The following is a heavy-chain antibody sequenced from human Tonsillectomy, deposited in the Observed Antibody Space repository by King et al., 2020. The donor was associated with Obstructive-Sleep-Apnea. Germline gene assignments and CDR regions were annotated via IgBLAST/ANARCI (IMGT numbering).Heavy chain of an antibody. J-gene: IGHJ3*02. CDR1: GFTFSSYD. CDR3: ARGSFTFSGWYSHEDAFDI. V-gene: IGHV3-13*01. D-gene: IGHD6-19*01. Sequence: QLVQSGGGLVQPGGSLRLSCAASGFTFSSYDMHWVRQATGKGLEWVSAIGTAGDTYYPGSVKGRFTISRENAKNSLYLQMNSLRAGDTAVYYCARGSFTFSGWYSHEDAFDIWGQGTMVTVSS. CDR2: IGTAGDT.